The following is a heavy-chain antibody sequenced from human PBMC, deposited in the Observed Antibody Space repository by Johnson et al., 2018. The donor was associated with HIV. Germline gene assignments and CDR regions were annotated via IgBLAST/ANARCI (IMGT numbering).Heavy chain of an antibody. CDR1: GFTFSSYA. J-gene: IGHJ3*02. CDR3: ARDLSVESYQLLSVFSYAFDI. V-gene: IGHV3-30-3*01. Sequence: QMQLVESGGGVVQPGRSLRLSCAASGFTFSSYAMHWVRQAPGKGLEWVAVISYDGSNKYYADSVKGRFTISRDNSKNTLYLQMNSLRAEDTAVYYCARDLSVESYQLLSVFSYAFDIWGQGTMVTVSS. CDR2: ISYDGSNK. D-gene: IGHD2-2*01.